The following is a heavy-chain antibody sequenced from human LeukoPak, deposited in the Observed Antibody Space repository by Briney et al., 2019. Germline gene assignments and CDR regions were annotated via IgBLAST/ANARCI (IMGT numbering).Heavy chain of an antibody. J-gene: IGHJ3*01. CDR2: IKSKTDGGTT. V-gene: IGHV3-15*01. D-gene: IGHD3-22*01. Sequence: GVSLRLSCAASGFPFSDTWMSWVRQAPGKGLEWVGHIKSKTDGGTTEYAAPVKGRFTSSRDDSRNTVYLKMNSLKTEDTAVYYCTTTDSSGYYHDAFDVWGQGTMVTVSS. CDR3: TTTDSSGYYHDAFDV. CDR1: GFPFSDTW.